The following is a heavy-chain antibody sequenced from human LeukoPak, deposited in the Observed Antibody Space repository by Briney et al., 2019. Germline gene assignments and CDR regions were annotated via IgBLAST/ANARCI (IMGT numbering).Heavy chain of an antibody. V-gene: IGHV3-23*01. CDR1: GFTFSSYA. CDR2: ISSSGGSP. J-gene: IGHJ4*02. CDR3: ADLGTTDYYDRSTY. D-gene: IGHD3-22*01. Sequence: GGSLRLSCAASGFTFSSYAMSWVRQAPGKGLEWVSGISSSGGSPYYADSVRGRFTISRDNSKNTLFLQMTGLRAEDTAAYYCADLGTTDYYDRSTYWGQGTLVAVSS.